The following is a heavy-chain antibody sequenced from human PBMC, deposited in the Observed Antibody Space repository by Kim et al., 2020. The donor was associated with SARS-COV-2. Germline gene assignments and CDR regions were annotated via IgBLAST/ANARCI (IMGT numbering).Heavy chain of an antibody. Sequence: GGSLRLSCAASGFTVSSNYMSWVRQAPGKGLEWVSVIYSGGSTYYADSVKGRFTISRDNSKNTLYLQMNSLRAEDTAVYYCARDTRYRWYHNEYYYGMDVWGQGTTVTVSS. CDR1: GFTVSSNY. CDR2: IYSGGST. V-gene: IGHV3-66*01. D-gene: IGHD6-13*01. CDR3: ARDTRYRWYHNEYYYGMDV. J-gene: IGHJ6*02.